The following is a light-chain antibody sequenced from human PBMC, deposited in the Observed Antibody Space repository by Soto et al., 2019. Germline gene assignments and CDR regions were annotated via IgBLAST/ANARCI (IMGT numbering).Light chain of an antibody. CDR3: QAWDSSTVV. J-gene: IGLJ2*01. Sequence: SYELTKPPSVSVSTGQTASITCSGYKLGDKYACWYQQKTGQSPVLVIYQDSKRPSGIPERFSGSNSGNTATLTISGTHAMDEADYYCQAWDSSTVVFGGGTKLTVL. CDR2: QDS. CDR1: KLGDKY. V-gene: IGLV3-1*01.